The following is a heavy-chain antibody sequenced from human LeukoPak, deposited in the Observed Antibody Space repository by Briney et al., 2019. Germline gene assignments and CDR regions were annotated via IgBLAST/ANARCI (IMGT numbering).Heavy chain of an antibody. D-gene: IGHD3-10*01. CDR1: GFTFNSYS. Sequence: PGESLRLSCAASGFTFNSYSMNWVRQAPGKGLEWVSSITTSSGYINYRDSVKGRFTISRDNAKNSLYLQMNSLRAEDTAVYYCVRVLGDNGYGPGYFDQWGQGILVTVSS. V-gene: IGHV3-21*01. J-gene: IGHJ4*02. CDR2: ITTSSGYI. CDR3: VRVLGDNGYGPGYFDQ.